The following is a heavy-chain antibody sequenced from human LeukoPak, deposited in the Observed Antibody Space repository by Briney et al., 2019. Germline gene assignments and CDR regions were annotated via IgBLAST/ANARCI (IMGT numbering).Heavy chain of an antibody. CDR3: ARDVVAEHWFDP. CDR2: ISAYNGNT. Sequence: ASVKVSCKASGYTFTSYVISWVRQAPGQGLEWMGWISAYNGNTNYAQKPQGRVTMTTDTSTSTGYMELRSLRSDDTAVYYCARDVVAEHWFDPWGQGTLVTVSS. D-gene: IGHD2-15*01. CDR1: GYTFTSYV. J-gene: IGHJ5*02. V-gene: IGHV1-18*01.